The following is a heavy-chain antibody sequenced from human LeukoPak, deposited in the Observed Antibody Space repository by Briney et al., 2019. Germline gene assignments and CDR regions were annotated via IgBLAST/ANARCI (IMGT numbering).Heavy chain of an antibody. Sequence: GGSLRLFCAASGFTLSSYCVHCVREAPGRGLVCVSRTNSDGSSTFYSDSVKGGFTFSRDTAKNTLYLQMHTVRDEGTAVYYFARVRYTYFEYWGQGTLVTVSS. CDR3: ARVRYTYFEY. CDR1: GFTLSSYC. J-gene: IGHJ4*02. V-gene: IGHV3-74*01. CDR2: TNSDGSST. D-gene: IGHD1-14*01.